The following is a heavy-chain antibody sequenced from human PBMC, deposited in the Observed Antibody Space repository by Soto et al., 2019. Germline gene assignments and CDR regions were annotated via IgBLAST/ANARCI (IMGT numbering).Heavy chain of an antibody. Sequence: SVKVSCKASGGTFSSYAISWVRQAPGQGLEWMGGIIPIFGTANYAQKFQGRVTITADESTSTAYMELSSLRSEDTAVYYCARADLGYCSSTSCYSLVSWFDPWGQGTLVTVSS. CDR3: ARADLGYCSSTSCYSLVSWFDP. D-gene: IGHD2-2*01. CDR2: IIPIFGTA. V-gene: IGHV1-69*13. J-gene: IGHJ5*02. CDR1: GGTFSSYA.